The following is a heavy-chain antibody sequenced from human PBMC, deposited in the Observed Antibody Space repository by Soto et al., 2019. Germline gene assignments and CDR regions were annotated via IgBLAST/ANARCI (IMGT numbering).Heavy chain of an antibody. V-gene: IGHV1-46*01. J-gene: IGHJ4*02. CDR2: INASSGST. CDR3: ARNILGGTTDY. D-gene: IGHD1-7*01. CDR1: GNTFTSYY. Sequence: ASVKVSCKASGNTFTSYYMHWVRQAPGQGLEWMGIINASSGSTSYAQKFQGRVTMTRDTSASTAYMELSSLRSEDTAVYYCARNILGGTTDYWGPGTLVTVSS.